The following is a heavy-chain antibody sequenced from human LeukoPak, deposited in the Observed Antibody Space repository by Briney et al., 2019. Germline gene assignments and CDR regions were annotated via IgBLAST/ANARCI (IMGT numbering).Heavy chain of an antibody. CDR1: GFTFSSYA. CDR3: AREPQANITIFGVVIRNYYYYGMDV. Sequence: GGSLRLSCAASGFTFSSYAMHWVRQAPGKGLEWVAVISYDGSNKYYADSVKGRFTISRDNSKNTLYLQMNSLRAEDTAVYYCAREPQANITIFGVVIRNYYYYGMDVWGQGTTVTVSS. V-gene: IGHV3-30-3*01. CDR2: ISYDGSNK. D-gene: IGHD3-3*01. J-gene: IGHJ6*02.